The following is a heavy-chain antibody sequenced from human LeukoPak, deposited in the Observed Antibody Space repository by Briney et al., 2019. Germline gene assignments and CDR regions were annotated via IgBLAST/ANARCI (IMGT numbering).Heavy chain of an antibody. CDR2: IYYSGST. CDR1: GGSISSGDYY. J-gene: IGHJ4*02. CDR3: ARDEDTAINY. Sequence: PSETLSLTCTVSGGSISSGDYYWSWIRQPPGKGLVWIGYIYYSGSTYYNPSLKSRVTISVDTSKNQFSLKLSSVTAADTAVYYCARDEDTAINYWGQGTLVTVAS. D-gene: IGHD5-18*01. V-gene: IGHV4-30-4*08.